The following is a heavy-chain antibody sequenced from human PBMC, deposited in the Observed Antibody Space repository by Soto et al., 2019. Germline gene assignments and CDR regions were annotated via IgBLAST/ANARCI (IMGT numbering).Heavy chain of an antibody. V-gene: IGHV4-61*01. CDR3: ARNHPQAYGVYYFDD. D-gene: IGHD2-8*01. Sequence: SETLSLTCTVSGGSVSSGTHYWSWIRQPPGKGLEWIGHIYDSGSTNYNPSLKSRVTISVDTPKNQFSLKVNSVTAADTAVYYGARNHPQAYGVYYFDDWGQGTPVTVTS. J-gene: IGHJ4*02. CDR1: GGSVSSGTHY. CDR2: IYDSGST.